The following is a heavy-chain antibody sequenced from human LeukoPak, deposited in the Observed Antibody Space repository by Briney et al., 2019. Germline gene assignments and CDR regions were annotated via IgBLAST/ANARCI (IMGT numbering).Heavy chain of an antibody. D-gene: IGHD3-10*01. V-gene: IGHV3-53*01. CDR1: GFTVSSNY. J-gene: IGHJ3*01. CDR2: IYTGGST. CDR3: ARERGSGNYYKGGFDV. Sequence: GGSLRLSCAASGFTVSSNYMSWVRQAPGKGLEWVSLIYTGGSTYYADSVKGRFTTSRDNSKNTLYLQMNSLRVADTAVYYCARERGSGNYYKGGFDVWGQGTMVTVSS.